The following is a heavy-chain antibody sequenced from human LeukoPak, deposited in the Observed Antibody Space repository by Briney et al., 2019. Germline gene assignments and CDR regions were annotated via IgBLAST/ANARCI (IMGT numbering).Heavy chain of an antibody. J-gene: IGHJ4*02. D-gene: IGHD6-19*01. V-gene: IGHV4-34*01. CDR1: GGSFSGYY. CDR2: INHSGST. Sequence: SETLSLTCAVYGGSFSGYYWSWIRQSPGKGLEWIREINHSGSTYYNPSLKSRVTISVDTSKNQFSLKLSSVTAADTAVYYCARQGAGSGWYTKGFDYWGQGTLVTVSS. CDR3: ARQGAGSGWYTKGFDY.